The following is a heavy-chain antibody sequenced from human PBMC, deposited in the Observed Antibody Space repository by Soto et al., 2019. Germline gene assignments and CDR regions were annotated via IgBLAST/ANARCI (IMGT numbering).Heavy chain of an antibody. J-gene: IGHJ5*02. Sequence: GESLKISCTGFGYTFTTFWISWVRQMPGKGLEWMGRIDPRDSYVTYSPPFEGHVTISADKSISTAYLQWGSLKASDTAMYYCARIYCTTTTCDSWFDPWGQGTLVTVSS. CDR1: GYTFTTFW. CDR3: ARIYCTTTTCDSWFDP. D-gene: IGHD2-2*01. CDR2: IDPRDSYV. V-gene: IGHV5-10-1*01.